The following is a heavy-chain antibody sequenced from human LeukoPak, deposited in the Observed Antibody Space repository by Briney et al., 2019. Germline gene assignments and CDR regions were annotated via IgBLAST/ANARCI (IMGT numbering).Heavy chain of an antibody. CDR1: GYIFTNYY. V-gene: IGHV1-46*01. Sequence: ASVKVSCKASGYIFTNYYMHWVRQAPGQGLEWMGIINPSGGNTAYTQKFQGRVTMTRDMSTNTVYMELSSLRSEDTAVYYCATDPPGDYWGQGTLVTVSS. CDR2: INPSGGNT. CDR3: ATDPPGDY. J-gene: IGHJ4*02.